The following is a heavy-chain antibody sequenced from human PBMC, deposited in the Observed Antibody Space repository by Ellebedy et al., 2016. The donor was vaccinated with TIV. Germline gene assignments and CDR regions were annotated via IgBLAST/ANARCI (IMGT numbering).Heavy chain of an antibody. CDR1: GFSFSIYS. V-gene: IGHV3-7*03. D-gene: IGHD1-26*01. Sequence: GESLKISCADSGFSFSIYSMNWVRQAPGKGLEWVATIKQDGSEEYYVDSLKGRFTISRDNAKNSLFLQMSSLRAEDTAVYYCARARGLLYEKWGGAGYGMDVWGQGTTVTVYS. CDR2: IKQDGSEE. CDR3: ARARGLLYEKWGGAGYGMDV. J-gene: IGHJ6*02.